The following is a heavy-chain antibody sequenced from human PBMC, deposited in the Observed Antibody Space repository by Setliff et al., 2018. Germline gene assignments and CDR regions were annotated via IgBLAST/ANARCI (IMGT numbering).Heavy chain of an antibody. Sequence: EASVKVSCKASGYTFTNYGINWVRQAPGQGLEWLGWISAYNGNTHYAQKLQGRVSMTTDTSTSTAYMELRSLRSDDTAVYYCARVTPGPPYGPLGYWGQGTLVTVSS. CDR3: ARVTPGPPYGPLGY. D-gene: IGHD4-17*01. J-gene: IGHJ4*02. CDR2: ISAYNGNT. CDR1: GYTFTNYG. V-gene: IGHV1-18*01.